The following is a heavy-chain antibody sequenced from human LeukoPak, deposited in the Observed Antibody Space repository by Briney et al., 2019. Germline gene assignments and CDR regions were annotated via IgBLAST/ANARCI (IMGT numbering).Heavy chain of an antibody. CDR1: VFTFSDYY. V-gene: IGHV3-11*01. J-gene: IGHJ6*02. CDR3: ARDLSTGSYYYYGMDV. CDR2: ISSSGSNI. D-gene: IGHD2/OR15-2a*01. Sequence: PGGTLRLSCGASVFTFSDYYMSWIREAPGKGLEWVLYISSSGSNIYYADSLKGGFTISRNNAKNSLYLQMNSLRAEDTAVYYCARDLSTGSYYYYGMDVWGQGTTVTVS.